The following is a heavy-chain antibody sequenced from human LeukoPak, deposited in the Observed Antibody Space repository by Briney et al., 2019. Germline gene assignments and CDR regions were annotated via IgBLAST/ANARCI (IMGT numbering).Heavy chain of an antibody. Sequence: GGSLRLSCAASGFTFSSYAMNWVRQAPGKGLEWVSYISSSGTTIYYAGSVKGRFTISRDNAKDSLYLQMNSLRAEDTAVYYCARHLSYGSGSYYNFGYWGQGTLVTVSS. J-gene: IGHJ4*02. V-gene: IGHV3-48*03. CDR1: GFTFSSYA. D-gene: IGHD3-10*01. CDR3: ARHLSYGSGSYYNFGY. CDR2: ISSSGTTI.